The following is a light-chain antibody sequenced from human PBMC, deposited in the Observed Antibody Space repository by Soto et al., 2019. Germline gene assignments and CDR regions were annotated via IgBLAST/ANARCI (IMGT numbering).Light chain of an antibody. Sequence: EIVLTQSPGTLSLSPGERATLSCRASQSISSSFLAWYQQRPGQAPRLLIYGASRRATGIPDRFSGSGSGTDFTLTISSLEPEDFAVYNCQQYGSSPLTFGGGTKVDIK. CDR1: QSISSSF. V-gene: IGKV3-20*01. J-gene: IGKJ4*01. CDR3: QQYGSSPLT. CDR2: GAS.